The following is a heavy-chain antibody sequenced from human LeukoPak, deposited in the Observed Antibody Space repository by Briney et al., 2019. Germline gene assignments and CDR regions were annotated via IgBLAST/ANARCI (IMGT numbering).Heavy chain of an antibody. J-gene: IGHJ4*02. D-gene: IGHD6-19*01. CDR3: AKGKYSSGWYVDY. Sequence: PGGSLRLSCKASGFIFSLYWMHWVRQVPGKGLVWVSRIEGGAIDTDYADFVKGRFTISRDNAKNTVYLQMNSLRAEDTAVYYCAKGKYSSGWYVDYWGQGTLVTVSS. CDR2: IEGGAIDT. CDR1: GFIFSLYW. V-gene: IGHV3-74*01.